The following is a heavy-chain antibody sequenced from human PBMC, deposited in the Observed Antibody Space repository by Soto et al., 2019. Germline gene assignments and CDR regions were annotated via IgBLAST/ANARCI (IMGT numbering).Heavy chain of an antibody. CDR3: ARPSGYSYGPDPFDY. V-gene: IGHV4-34*01. J-gene: IGHJ4*02. D-gene: IGHD5-18*01. CDR2: INHSGST. Sequence: QVQLQQWGAGLLKTSEPLSLTCAVYGGSFGGDYWSWISQPPGKGLEWIGEINHSGSTNYNPSLKSRVSISVDPSKNQFSLKLSSVTAADTAVYYCARPSGYSYGPDPFDYWGQGTLVTVSS. CDR1: GGSFGGDY.